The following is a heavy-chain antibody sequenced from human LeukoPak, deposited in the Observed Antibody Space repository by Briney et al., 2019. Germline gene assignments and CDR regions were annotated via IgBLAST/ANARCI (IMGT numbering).Heavy chain of an antibody. CDR2: IRYDGSNK. J-gene: IGHJ6*03. CDR1: GFTFSSYG. V-gene: IGHV3-30*02. CDR3: ARVSWFPGSSYYYMDV. D-gene: IGHD3-9*01. Sequence: PGGSLRLSCAASGFTFSSYGMHWVRQAPGKGLEWVAFIRYDGSNKYHADSVKGRFTISRDNSKNTVYLQMNSLRAEDTAVYYCARVSWFPGSSYYYMDVWGKGTTVTVSS.